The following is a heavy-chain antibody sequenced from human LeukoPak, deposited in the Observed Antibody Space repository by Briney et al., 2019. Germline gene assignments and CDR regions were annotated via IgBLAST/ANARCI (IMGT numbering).Heavy chain of an antibody. CDR2: FYHSGTT. D-gene: IGHD2-8*02. Sequence: PSETLSLTCAVSDYSISSAYFWGWIRQPPGKGLEWIGSFYHSGTTYYNPSLKSRVTTSVDTSKNQFSLKLSSVTAADTAVYYCAKDRGYWSPDWYFDLWGRGTLVTVSS. CDR1: DYSISSAYF. V-gene: IGHV4-38-2*02. J-gene: IGHJ2*01. CDR3: AKDRGYWSPDWYFDL.